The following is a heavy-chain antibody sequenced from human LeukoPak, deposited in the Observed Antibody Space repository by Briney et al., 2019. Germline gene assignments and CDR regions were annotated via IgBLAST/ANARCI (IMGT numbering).Heavy chain of an antibody. V-gene: IGHV4-4*07. Sequence: SETLSLTCTVSGGSISSYYWSWIRQPAGKGLEGIGRIYTSGSTNYNPSLKSRVTMSVDTSKNQSSLKLSSVTAADTAVYYCARDIVVVVAANGWFDPWGQGTLVTVSS. CDR2: IYTSGST. D-gene: IGHD2-15*01. J-gene: IGHJ5*02. CDR1: GGSISSYY. CDR3: ARDIVVVVAANGWFDP.